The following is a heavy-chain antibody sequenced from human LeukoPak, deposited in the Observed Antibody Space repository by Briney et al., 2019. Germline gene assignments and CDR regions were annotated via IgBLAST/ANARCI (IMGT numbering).Heavy chain of an antibody. CDR2: INEGGSDQ. D-gene: IGHD1-1*01. CDR1: GFIFSNYW. Sequence: GGSLRLSCAASGFIFSNYWMSWVRQAPGKGLEWVANINEGGSDQYYVDSVEGRFTISRDNAKNSLYLQMNSLRAEDTAFYYCARNPDAGTTDCWGQGTLVTVSS. J-gene: IGHJ4*02. V-gene: IGHV3-7*01. CDR3: ARNPDAGTTDC.